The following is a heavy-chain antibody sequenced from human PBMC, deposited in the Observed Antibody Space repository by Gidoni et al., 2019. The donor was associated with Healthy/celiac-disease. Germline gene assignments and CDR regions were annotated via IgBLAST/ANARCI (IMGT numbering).Heavy chain of an antibody. CDR1: GVTFSSYA. Sequence: EVQLLESGGGLVPPGGSVRLSCAASGVTFSSYAMSWVRQAPGKGLEWVSAISGSGGSTYYADSVKGRFTISRDNSKNTLYLQMNSLRAEDTAVYYCAKDRRIAGDAFDIWGQGTMVTVSS. V-gene: IGHV3-23*01. D-gene: IGHD6-13*01. CDR3: AKDRRIAGDAFDI. J-gene: IGHJ3*02. CDR2: ISGSGGST.